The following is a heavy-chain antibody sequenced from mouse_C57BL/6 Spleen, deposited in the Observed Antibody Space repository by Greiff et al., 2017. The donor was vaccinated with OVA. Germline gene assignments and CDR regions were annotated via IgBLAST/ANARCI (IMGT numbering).Heavy chain of an antibody. D-gene: IGHD5-1*01. CDR1: GYSFTDYN. CDR2: INPNYGTT. J-gene: IGHJ4*01. Sequence: VHVKQSGPELVKPGASVKISCKASGYSFTDYNMNWVKQSNGKSLEWIGVINPNYGTTSYNQKFKGKATLTVDQSSSTAYMQRNSLTSEDSADYYCARSAYRAMDDWGKGTSVTVSS. CDR3: ARSAYRAMDD. V-gene: IGHV1-39*01.